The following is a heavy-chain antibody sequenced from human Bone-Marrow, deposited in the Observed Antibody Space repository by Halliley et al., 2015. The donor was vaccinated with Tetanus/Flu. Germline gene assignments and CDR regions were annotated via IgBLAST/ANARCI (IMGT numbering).Heavy chain of an antibody. V-gene: IGHV3-11*03. D-gene: IGHD6-13*01. CDR3: ARGGSSSGLNL. CDR2: ISSTTRYT. J-gene: IGHJ5*02. Sequence: EWVSFISSTTRYTKYADSVKGRFTISRDNAKNSVNLQMNSLRADDTAIYYCARGGSSSGLNLWGQGTLVTVSS.